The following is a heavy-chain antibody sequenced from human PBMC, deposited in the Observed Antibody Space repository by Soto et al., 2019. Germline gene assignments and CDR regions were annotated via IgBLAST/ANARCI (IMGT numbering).Heavy chain of an antibody. D-gene: IGHD3-22*01. CDR3: ARIRMSSGLSYYFDY. J-gene: IGHJ4*02. CDR2: IFSNDEK. V-gene: IGHV2-26*01. CDR1: GFSLSNARMG. Sequence: QVTLKESGPVLVKPTETLTLTCTVSGFSLSNARMGVSWIRQPPGKALEWLAHIFSNDEKSYSTSLKSRLTISKDTSKSQVVLTMTNMDPVDTATYYCARIRMSSGLSYYFDYWGQGTLVTVSS.